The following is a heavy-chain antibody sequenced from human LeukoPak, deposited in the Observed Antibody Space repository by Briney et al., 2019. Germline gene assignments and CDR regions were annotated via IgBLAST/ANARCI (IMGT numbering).Heavy chain of an antibody. J-gene: IGHJ4*02. D-gene: IGHD2-15*01. CDR3: ARGELLYDY. CDR2: IHYSGST. V-gene: IGHV4-30-4*01. Sequence: PSETLSLTCTVSGGSFSSHDYYCSWIRQPPGKGLEWIGYIHYSGSTFYNPSLKSRVTISVDTSKNQFSLNLNSVTAADTAVYYCARGELLYDYWGQGTQVTVSS. CDR1: GGSFSSHDYY.